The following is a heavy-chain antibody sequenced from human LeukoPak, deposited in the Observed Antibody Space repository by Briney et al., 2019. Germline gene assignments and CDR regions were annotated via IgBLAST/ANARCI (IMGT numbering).Heavy chain of an antibody. J-gene: IGHJ4*02. CDR3: ARDSPPDY. CDR1: RFTFSTYW. Sequence: GGSLRLSCAASRFTFSTYWMSWVRQAPGKGLEWVANIKQDGSEKFYVDSVKGRFTISRHNAKNSLYLQMNSLRAEDTAVYYCARDSPPDYWGQGTLVTVSS. V-gene: IGHV3-7*01. CDR2: IKQDGSEK.